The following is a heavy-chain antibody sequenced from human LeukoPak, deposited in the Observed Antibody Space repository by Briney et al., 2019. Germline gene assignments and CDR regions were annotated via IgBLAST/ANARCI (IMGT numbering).Heavy chain of an antibody. V-gene: IGHV4-59*08. J-gene: IGHJ4*02. D-gene: IGHD4-17*01. CDR2: IYYSGST. CDR3: ARHPTYGDPYSGY. CDR1: GGSISSYF. Sequence: SETLSLTCTVSGGSISSYFWSWIRPPPGKGLEWIGYIYYSGSTNYNPSLKSRVTISVDASKTQFSLKLSSVTAADTAVYYCARHPTYGDPYSGYWGQGTLVTVSS.